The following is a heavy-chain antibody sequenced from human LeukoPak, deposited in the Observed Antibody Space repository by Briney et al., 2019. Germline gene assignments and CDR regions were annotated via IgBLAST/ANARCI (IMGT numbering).Heavy chain of an antibody. Sequence: GGSLRLSCAASGFTFSSYGMHWVRQAPGKGLEWVAVIWYDGSNKYYADSVKGRFTISRDNSKNTLYLQMYSLRAEDTAVYYCARAARGLWFGDFDYWGQGTLVTVSS. J-gene: IGHJ4*02. CDR1: GFTFSSYG. D-gene: IGHD3-10*01. CDR2: IWYDGSNK. CDR3: ARAARGLWFGDFDY. V-gene: IGHV3-33*01.